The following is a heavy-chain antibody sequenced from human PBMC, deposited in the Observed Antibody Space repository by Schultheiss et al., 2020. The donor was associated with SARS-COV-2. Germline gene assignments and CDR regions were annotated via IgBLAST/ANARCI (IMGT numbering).Heavy chain of an antibody. V-gene: IGHV3-30-3*01. Sequence: GGSLRLSCAASGFTFSNAWMSWVRQAPGKGLEWVAVISYDGSNKYYADSVKGRFTISRDNSKNTLYLQMNSLRAEDTAVYYCAKFRAASPHWLDYWGQGTLVTVSS. CDR1: GFTFSNAW. D-gene: IGHD6-6*01. J-gene: IGHJ4*02. CDR3: AKFRAASPHWLDY. CDR2: ISYDGSNK.